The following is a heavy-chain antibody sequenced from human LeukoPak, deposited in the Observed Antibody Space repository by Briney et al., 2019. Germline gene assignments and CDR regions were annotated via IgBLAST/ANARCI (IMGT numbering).Heavy chain of an antibody. CDR3: ARDGGYSSYSSSWYDY. Sequence: PGGSLRLSCAASGFTFSSYGMHWVRQAPGKGLEWVAFIRYDGSNKYYADSVKGRFTISRDNSKNTLYLQMNSLRGEDTAVYYCARDGGYSSYSSSWYDYWGQGTLVTVSS. CDR1: GFTFSSYG. V-gene: IGHV3-30*02. D-gene: IGHD6-13*01. J-gene: IGHJ4*02. CDR2: IRYDGSNK.